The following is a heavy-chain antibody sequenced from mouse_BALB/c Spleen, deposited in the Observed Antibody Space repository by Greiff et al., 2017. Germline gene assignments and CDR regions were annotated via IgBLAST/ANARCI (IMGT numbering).Heavy chain of an antibody. CDR3: ARDGWFAY. CDR1: GYSFTGYY. D-gene: IGHD2-3*01. J-gene: IGHJ3*01. CDR2: INPYNGAT. V-gene: IGHV1-26*01. Sequence: EVQLQQSGPELVKPGASVKISCKASGYSFTGYYMHWVKQSHVKSLEWIGRINPYNGATSYNQNFKDKASLTVDKSSSTAYMELHSLTSEDSAVYYCARDGWFAYWGQGTLVTVSA.